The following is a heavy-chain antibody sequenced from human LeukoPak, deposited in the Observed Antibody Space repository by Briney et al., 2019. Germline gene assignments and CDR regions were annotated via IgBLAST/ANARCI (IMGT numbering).Heavy chain of an antibody. CDR1: GFTFSSYA. Sequence: PGGSLRLSCAASGFTFSSYAMSWVRQAPGKGLEWVSAISGSGGSTYYAHSVKGRFTISRDNSKNTLYLQMNSLRAEDTAVYYCAKAPGPWLVPQPFDYWGQGTLVTVSS. J-gene: IGHJ4*02. D-gene: IGHD6-19*01. V-gene: IGHV3-23*01. CDR2: ISGSGGST. CDR3: AKAPGPWLVPQPFDY.